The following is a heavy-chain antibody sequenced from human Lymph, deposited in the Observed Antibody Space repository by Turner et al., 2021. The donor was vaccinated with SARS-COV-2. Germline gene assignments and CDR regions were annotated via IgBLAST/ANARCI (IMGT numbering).Heavy chain of an antibody. CDR2: RSYDESDK. J-gene: IGHJ4*02. D-gene: IGHD3-22*01. Sequence: QVHLVESGGGVVQPGRSLRLSCAASGFTFSSYAMHWVRQAAGKGLEWVAFRSYDESDKYYADSVKGRFTFSRDNSKNTLYLRMNSLRAEDTAVYNCARDRDSSGWVDYWGQGTLVTVSS. CDR3: ARDRDSSGWVDY. CDR1: GFTFSSYA. V-gene: IGHV3-30*04.